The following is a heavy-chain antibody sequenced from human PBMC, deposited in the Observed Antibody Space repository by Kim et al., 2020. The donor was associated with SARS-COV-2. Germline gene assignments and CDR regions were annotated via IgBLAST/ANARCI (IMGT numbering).Heavy chain of an antibody. CDR3: ARDGPSGSRDY. CDR1: GFTFSSHS. J-gene: IGHJ4*02. D-gene: IGHD3-10*01. CDR2: IDGSSTYI. Sequence: GGSLRLSCAASGFTFSSHSMNWVRQTPEKGLEWLSLIDGSSTYIYYADSVKGRFTISRDNTKNSVYLQINSLRAEDTAVYYGARDGPSGSRDYWGQGTL. V-gene: IGHV3-21*01.